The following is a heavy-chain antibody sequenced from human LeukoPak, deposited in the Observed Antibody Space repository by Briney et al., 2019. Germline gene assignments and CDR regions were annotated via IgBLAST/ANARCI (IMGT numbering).Heavy chain of an antibody. Sequence: PGGSLRLSCAASGFTFSSYAMTWVRQAPVKGLEWLSVVTDTGGNTYHADSVKGRFTISRDNSKNTVYLEMNSLRVEDTAVYYCAKGTVRSCGGPSCYPLDSWGQGTLVTVSS. CDR1: GFTFSSYA. J-gene: IGHJ4*02. V-gene: IGHV3-23*01. CDR2: VTDTGGNT. D-gene: IGHD2-15*01. CDR3: AKGTVRSCGGPSCYPLDS.